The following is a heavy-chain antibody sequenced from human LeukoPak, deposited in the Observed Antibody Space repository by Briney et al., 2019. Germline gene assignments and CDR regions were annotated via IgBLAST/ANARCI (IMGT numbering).Heavy chain of an antibody. J-gene: IGHJ4*02. Sequence: SETLSLTCAVYGGSFSGYYWSWIRQPPGKGLEWIGEINHSGSTNYNPSLKSRVTISVDTSKNQFSLKLSSMTAADTAVYYCARSLRGIAAAKGDYWGQGTLVTVSS. V-gene: IGHV4-34*01. CDR2: INHSGST. D-gene: IGHD6-13*01. CDR1: GGSFSGYY. CDR3: ARSLRGIAAAKGDY.